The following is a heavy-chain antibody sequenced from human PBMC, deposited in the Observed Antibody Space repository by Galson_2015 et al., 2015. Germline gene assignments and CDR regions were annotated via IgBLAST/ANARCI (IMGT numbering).Heavy chain of an antibody. CDR2: INRDGSST. CDR1: GFTFSSYW. J-gene: IGHJ6*02. Sequence: SLRLSCAASGFTFSSYWMNWVRQAPGKGVVWVSRINRDGSSTSYADSVKGRFTISRDNVKNTLYLQMNSLRAEDTAVYYCARKYCGGDCYSYDYYYGMDVWGQGTTVTVSS. V-gene: IGHV3-74*01. D-gene: IGHD2-21*02. CDR3: ARKYCGGDCYSYDYYYGMDV.